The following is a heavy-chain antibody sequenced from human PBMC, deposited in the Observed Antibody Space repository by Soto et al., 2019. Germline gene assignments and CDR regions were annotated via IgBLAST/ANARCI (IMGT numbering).Heavy chain of an antibody. CDR1: GYTFTSYE. D-gene: IGHD4-4*01. CDR3: ARGKGSTTVLNYYYYYMDV. Sequence: ASVKLSCKASGYTFTSYEINWVRQATGQGLEWMGWMNPNSGNTGYAQKFQGRVTMTRNTSISTAYMELSSLRSEDTAVYYCARGKGSTTVLNYYYYYMDVWGKGTTVTVSS. V-gene: IGHV1-8*01. CDR2: MNPNSGNT. J-gene: IGHJ6*03.